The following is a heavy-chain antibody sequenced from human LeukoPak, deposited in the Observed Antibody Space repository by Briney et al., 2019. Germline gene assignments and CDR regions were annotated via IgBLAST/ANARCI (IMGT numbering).Heavy chain of an antibody. CDR3: ARCMRLRYIDWLACYYMDV. Sequence: ASVKVSCKASGYTFTSYGISWVRQAPGQGLEWMGWISAYNGNTNYAQKLQGRVTMTTDTSTSTAYMELRSLRSDDTAVYYCARCMRLRYIDWLACYYMDVWGKGTTVTVSS. V-gene: IGHV1-18*01. J-gene: IGHJ6*03. CDR2: ISAYNGNT. CDR1: GYTFTSYG. D-gene: IGHD3-9*01.